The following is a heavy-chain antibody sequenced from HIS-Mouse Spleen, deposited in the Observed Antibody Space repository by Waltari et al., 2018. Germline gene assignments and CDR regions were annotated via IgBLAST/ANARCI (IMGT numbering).Heavy chain of an antibody. D-gene: IGHD2-15*01. V-gene: IGHV3-30-3*01. J-gene: IGHJ4*02. CDR2: ISYDGSNK. CDR3: ARRGYCSGGSCYYFDY. Sequence: QVQLVESGGGVVHWRSLRLSCAASGFTFSSYAMHWVRQAPGKGLEWVAVISYDGSNKYYADSVKGRFTISRDNSKNTLYLQMNSLRAEDTAVYYCARRGYCSGGSCYYFDYWGQGTLVTVSS. CDR1: GFTFSSYA.